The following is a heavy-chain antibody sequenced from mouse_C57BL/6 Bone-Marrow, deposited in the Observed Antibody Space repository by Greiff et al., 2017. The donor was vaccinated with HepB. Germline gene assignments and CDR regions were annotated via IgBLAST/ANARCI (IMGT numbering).Heavy chain of an antibody. CDR2: INPYNGGT. J-gene: IGHJ4*01. V-gene: IGHV1-19*01. D-gene: IGHD1-3*01. CDR1: GYTFTDYY. CDR3: ARKLYYAMDY. Sequence: EVQLQQSGPVLVKPGASVKMSCKASGYTFTDYYMNWVKQSHGKSFEWIGVINPYNGGTSYNQKFKGKATLTVDKSSSTAYMELNSLTSEDSAVYYCARKLYYAMDYWGQGTSVTVSS.